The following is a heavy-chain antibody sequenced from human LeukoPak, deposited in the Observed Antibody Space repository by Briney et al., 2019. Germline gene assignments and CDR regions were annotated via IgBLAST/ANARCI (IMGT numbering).Heavy chain of an antibody. Sequence: PSETLSLTCTVSGRYISSYYWSWIRQPPGKGLEWIGYIYYSGSTNYNPSLKSRVIISVDTSKNKFSLKLSSVTAADTAVYYCAREYSSSWYSQFDYWGQGTLVTVSS. D-gene: IGHD6-13*01. CDR3: AREYSSSWYSQFDY. V-gene: IGHV4-59*01. CDR2: IYYSGST. J-gene: IGHJ4*02. CDR1: GRYISSYY.